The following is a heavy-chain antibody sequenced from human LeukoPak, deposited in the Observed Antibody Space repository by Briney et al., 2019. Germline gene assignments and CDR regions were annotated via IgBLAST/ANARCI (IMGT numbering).Heavy chain of an antibody. Sequence: PGGSLRLSCAASGFTVSSNYMSWVRQAPGKGLEWVSVIYSGGGTYYADSVKGRFTISRDNSKNTLYLQMNSLRVEDTAVYYCARVPSYYDFWSGYQDYYYYGMDVWGQGTTVTVSS. CDR1: GFTVSSNY. D-gene: IGHD3-3*01. CDR3: ARVPSYYDFWSGYQDYYYYGMDV. J-gene: IGHJ6*02. CDR2: IYSGGGT. V-gene: IGHV3-66*02.